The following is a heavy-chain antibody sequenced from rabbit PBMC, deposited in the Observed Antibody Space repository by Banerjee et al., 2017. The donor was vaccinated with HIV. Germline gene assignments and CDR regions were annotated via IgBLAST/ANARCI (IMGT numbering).Heavy chain of an antibody. V-gene: IGHV1S40*01. CDR2: IYSTDGSI. CDR1: GFSLSIYE. J-gene: IGHJ4*01. D-gene: IGHD4-2*01. CDR3: ARDLGGSIHL. Sequence: QSLEESGGDLVKPGASLTLTCTASGFSLSIYEMCWVRQAPGKGLEYIGHIYSTDGSIYYASWAKGRFTISKTSSTTVTLQMTSLTAADTATYLCARDLGGSIHLWGPGTLV.